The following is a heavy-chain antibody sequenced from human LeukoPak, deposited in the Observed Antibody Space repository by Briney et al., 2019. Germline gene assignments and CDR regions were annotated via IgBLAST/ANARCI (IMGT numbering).Heavy chain of an antibody. CDR1: GFTFSSYG. D-gene: IGHD3-10*01. CDR3: AKDLYGSGSYEIRLFDY. J-gene: IGHJ4*02. CDR2: IRFDESKA. V-gene: IGHV3-30*02. Sequence: GSLRLSCAASGFTFSSYGMHWVRQAPGKGLEWVAFIRFDESKAFYADSVKGRFTISRDNSRNTLFLQMISLRVEDTAVYYCAKDLYGSGSYEIRLFDYWGQGTLVTVSS.